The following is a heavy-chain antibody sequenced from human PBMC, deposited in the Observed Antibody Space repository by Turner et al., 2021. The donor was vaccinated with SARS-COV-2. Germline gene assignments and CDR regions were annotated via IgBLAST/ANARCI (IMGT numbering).Heavy chain of an antibody. CDR2: VTTNSGDT. CDR3: ARVCNGNVCKNFDY. J-gene: IGHJ4*02. CDR1: GYTFTAYN. Sequence: QVQLVQSGAEVKKPGDSVKVSCKDSGYTFTAYNIHWLRQAPGQGLEWMGGVTTNSGDTIYAQKFQGRVTMTMYTSISTASMELSSLRSDDTAVYYCARVCNGNVCKNFDYWGQGTLVTVSS. D-gene: IGHD2-8*01. V-gene: IGHV1-2*02.